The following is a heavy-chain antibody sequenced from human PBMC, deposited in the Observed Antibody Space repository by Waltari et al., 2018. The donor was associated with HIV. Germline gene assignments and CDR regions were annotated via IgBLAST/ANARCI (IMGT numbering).Heavy chain of an antibody. J-gene: IGHJ5*02. CDR1: GQPFRCYS. CDR3: VGDLHVAATKRVSVVMTAFRLDP. CDR2: ITNSGTT. D-gene: IGHD2-21*02. Sequence: PQHRPGAGFKPADTVSLPCAVCGQPFRCYSLTWIPPAPGKGLEWIGQITNSGTTKSNPALKSRLIMSVDMSKTQFSLKLRFLTAADTAVYDCVGDLHVAATKRVSVVMTAFRLDPWGQGDLVIVSS. V-gene: IGHV4-34*02.